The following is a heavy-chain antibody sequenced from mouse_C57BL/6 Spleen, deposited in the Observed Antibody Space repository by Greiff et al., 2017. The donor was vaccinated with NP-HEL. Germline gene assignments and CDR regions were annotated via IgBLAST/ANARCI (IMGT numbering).Heavy chain of an antibody. CDR2: ISSGGDYI. CDR1: GFTFSSYA. Sequence: EVKLVESGAGLVKPGGSLKLSCAASGFTFSSYAMSWVRQTPEKRLEWVAYISSGGDYIYYADTVKGRFTISRDNARNTLYLQMSSLKSEDTAMYYCTRASNWDDWFAYWGQGTLVTVTA. CDR3: TRASNWDDWFAY. J-gene: IGHJ3*01. D-gene: IGHD4-1*01. V-gene: IGHV5-9-1*02.